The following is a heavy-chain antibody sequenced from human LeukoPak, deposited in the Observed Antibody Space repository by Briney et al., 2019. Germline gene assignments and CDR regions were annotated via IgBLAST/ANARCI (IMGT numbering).Heavy chain of an antibody. CDR3: AKVGWGDAFHI. D-gene: IGHD7-27*01. CDR1: GFTFSSYS. Sequence: GGSLRLSCAASGFTFSSYSMNWVRQAPGKGLEWVSSISSSSSYIYYADSVKGRFTISRDNAKNSLYLQMNSLRAEDTAVYYCAKVGWGDAFHIWGQGTMVTVSS. CDR2: ISSSSSYI. V-gene: IGHV3-21*01. J-gene: IGHJ3*02.